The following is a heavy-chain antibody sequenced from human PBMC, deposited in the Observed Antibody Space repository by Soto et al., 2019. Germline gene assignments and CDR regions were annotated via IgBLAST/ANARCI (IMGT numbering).Heavy chain of an antibody. V-gene: IGHV3-74*01. CDR1: EVTFNNKW. Sequence: DVQLVESGGGLVRPGESLRLSCTASEVTFNNKWMHWVRQAPGKGLVWLSRIDGAAATTNYADSVKGRFTISRDNAKNIVFLHVNGLTDEDTAVYYCARGGVMGVDYWGQGTLVTVSS. J-gene: IGHJ4*02. CDR2: IDGAAATT. CDR3: ARGGVMGVDY. D-gene: IGHD1-26*01.